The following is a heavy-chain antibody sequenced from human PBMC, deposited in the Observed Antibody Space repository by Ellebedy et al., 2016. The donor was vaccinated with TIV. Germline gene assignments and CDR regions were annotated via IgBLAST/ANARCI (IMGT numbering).Heavy chain of an antibody. V-gene: IGHV3-7*03. CDR2: IKQDGSEK. J-gene: IGHJ4*02. Sequence: LSLTCAASGFTFSSSWISWVRQAPGKGLEWVGNIKQDGSEKYYVDSVKGRFTISRDNAKNSLYLQMDSLRAEDTAVYYCARDFDSWGQGVLVTVSS. CDR3: ARDFDS. CDR1: GFTFSSSW.